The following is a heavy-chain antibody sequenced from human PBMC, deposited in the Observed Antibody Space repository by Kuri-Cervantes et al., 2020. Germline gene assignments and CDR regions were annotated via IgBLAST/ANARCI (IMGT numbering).Heavy chain of an antibody. J-gene: IGHJ4*02. CDR3: ARMRATVTTPIDY. CDR1: GFSLSNARMG. D-gene: IGHD4-17*01. CDR2: IFSSDEK. Sequence: SGPTLGKPTETLTLTCIVSGFSLSNARMGVSWIRQPPGKALEWLAHIFSSDEKSYSTSLKSRLTISKDTSKSQVVLTMTNMDPVDTATYYCARMRATVTTPIDYWGQGTLVTVSS. V-gene: IGHV2-26*01.